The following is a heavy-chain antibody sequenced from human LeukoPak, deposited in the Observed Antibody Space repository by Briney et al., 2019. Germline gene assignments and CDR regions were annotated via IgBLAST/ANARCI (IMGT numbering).Heavy chain of an antibody. Sequence: NPSQTLSLTCTVSGGSISSGGYYWSWIRQHPGKGLEWIGYIYYSGSTYYNPSLKPRVTISVHTSKIQFSLKLSSVTAADTAVYYCARQVVVVAASWFDPWGQGTLVTVSS. CDR3: ARQVVVVAASWFDP. D-gene: IGHD2-15*01. J-gene: IGHJ5*02. V-gene: IGHV4-31*03. CDR2: IYYSGST. CDR1: GGSISSGGYY.